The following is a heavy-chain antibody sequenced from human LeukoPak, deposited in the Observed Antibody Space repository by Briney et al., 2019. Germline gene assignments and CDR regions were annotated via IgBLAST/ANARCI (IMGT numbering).Heavy chain of an antibody. CDR3: AKDGRDTAMVTASDY. CDR2: ISGSGGST. D-gene: IGHD5-18*01. CDR1: GFTFSSYA. J-gene: IGHJ4*02. Sequence: GGSLRLSCAASGFTFSSYAMSWVRQAPGKGLGWVSAISGSGGSTYYADSVKGRFTISRDNSKNTLYLQMNSLRAEDTAVYYCAKDGRDTAMVTASDYWGQGTLVTVSS. V-gene: IGHV3-23*01.